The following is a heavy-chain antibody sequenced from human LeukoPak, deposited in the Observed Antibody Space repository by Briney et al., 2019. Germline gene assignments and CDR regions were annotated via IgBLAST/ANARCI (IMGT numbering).Heavy chain of an antibody. J-gene: IGHJ4*02. Sequence: PGGSLRLSCAASGFTVSSNYMSWVRQAPGKGLVWVSRINSDGSSTSYADSVKGRFTISRDNAKNTLYLQMNSLRAEDTAVYYCARGSWNYGGPNIIDYWGQGTLVTVSS. CDR2: INSDGSST. D-gene: IGHD1-7*01. V-gene: IGHV3-74*01. CDR1: GFTVSSNY. CDR3: ARGSWNYGGPNIIDY.